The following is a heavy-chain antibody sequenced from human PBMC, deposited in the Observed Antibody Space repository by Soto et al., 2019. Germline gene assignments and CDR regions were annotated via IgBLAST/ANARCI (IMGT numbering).Heavy chain of an antibody. CDR3: AKQLWAHYGMDV. Sequence: PGGSLRLSCAASGFTFSSYAMSWVRQAPGKGLEWVSVISGSGGSTYYADPVKGRFTISRDNSKDTLYLQMSSLRADDTAVYYCAKQLWAHYGMDVWGQGTTVTVSS. V-gene: IGHV3-23*01. CDR1: GFTFSSYA. CDR2: ISGSGGST. J-gene: IGHJ6*02. D-gene: IGHD5-18*01.